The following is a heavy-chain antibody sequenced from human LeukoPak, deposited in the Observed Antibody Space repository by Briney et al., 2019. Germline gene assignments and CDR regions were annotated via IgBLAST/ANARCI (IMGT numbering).Heavy chain of an antibody. CDR1: GFTFSSYA. V-gene: IGHV3-23*01. Sequence: GRSLRLSCAASGFTFSSYAMSWVRQAPGKGLEWVSAISDSGGSTYYADSVKGRFTISRDNSKNTLYLQMNSLRAEDAAVYYCAKDIVYGGHDAFDIWGQGTMVTVSS. J-gene: IGHJ3*02. CDR3: AKDIVYGGHDAFDI. D-gene: IGHD4-23*01. CDR2: ISDSGGST.